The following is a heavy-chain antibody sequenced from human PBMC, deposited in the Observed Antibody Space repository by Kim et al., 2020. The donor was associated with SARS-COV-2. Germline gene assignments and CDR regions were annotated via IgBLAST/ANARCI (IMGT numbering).Heavy chain of an antibody. J-gene: IGHJ6*02. Sequence: GGSLRLSCAASGFTFSSYGMHWVRQAPGKGLEWVAVIWYDGSNKYYADSVKGRFTISRDNSKNTLYLQMNSLRAEDTAVYYCASLLHGGFFEPRGLYGMDVWGQGTTVTVSS. CDR2: IWYDGSNK. V-gene: IGHV3-33*01. D-gene: IGHD3-3*01. CDR3: ASLLHGGFFEPRGLYGMDV. CDR1: GFTFSSYG.